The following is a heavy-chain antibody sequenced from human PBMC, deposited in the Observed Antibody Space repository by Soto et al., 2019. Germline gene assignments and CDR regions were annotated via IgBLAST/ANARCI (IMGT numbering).Heavy chain of an antibody. V-gene: IGHV4-59*01. CDR3: AREGRYYDFWSGYYSGAWFDP. CDR1: GGSISSYY. D-gene: IGHD3-3*01. CDR2: IYYSGST. J-gene: IGHJ5*02. Sequence: SETLSLTCTVYGGSISSYYWSWIRQPPGKGLEWIGYIYYSGSTNYNPSLKSRVTISVDTSKNQFSLKLSSVTAADTAVYYCAREGRYYDFWSGYYSGAWFDPCGQRTLVTVSS.